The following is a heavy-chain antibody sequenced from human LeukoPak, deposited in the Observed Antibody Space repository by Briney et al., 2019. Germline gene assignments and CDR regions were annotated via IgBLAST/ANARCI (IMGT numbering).Heavy chain of an antibody. CDR2: ISSDGSNK. D-gene: IGHD6-19*01. J-gene: IGHJ4*02. CDR1: GFTFGGSS. V-gene: IGHV3-30-3*01. Sequence: GGSLRLSCTASGFTFGGSSMHWVRQAPGKGLEWVAVISSDGSNKYYADSVKGRFTISRDNSKNTLYLQMNSLRAEDTAVYCCARDRYSSGWYGDFDCWGQGTLVTVSS. CDR3: ARDRYSSGWYGDFDC.